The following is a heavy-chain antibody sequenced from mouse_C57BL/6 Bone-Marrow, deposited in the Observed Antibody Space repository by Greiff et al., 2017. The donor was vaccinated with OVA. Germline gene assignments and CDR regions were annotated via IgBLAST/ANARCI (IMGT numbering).Heavy chain of an antibody. CDR2: IDPENGDT. V-gene: IGHV14-4*01. J-gene: IGHJ4*01. D-gene: IGHD5-5*01. CDR1: GFNIKDDY. CDR3: TTRGLPYAMDY. Sequence: VTLKVCGAELVRPGASVKLSCTASGFNIKDDYMHWVKQRPEQGLEWIGWIDPENGDTEYASKFQGKATITADTSSNTAYLQLSSLTSEDTAVYYCTTRGLPYAMDYWGQGTSVTVSS.